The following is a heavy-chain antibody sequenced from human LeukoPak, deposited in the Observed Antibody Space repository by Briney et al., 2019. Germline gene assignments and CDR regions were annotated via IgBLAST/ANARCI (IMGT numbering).Heavy chain of an antibody. CDR1: GLTFTSSP. V-gene: IGHV1-58*02. CDR2: IVVGSGNT. Sequence: ASVKVSCKAAGLTFTSSPMQWVRQARGQRLEWIGWIVVGSGNTNYAQKFQERATITRDMSTSTVYMELSSLRSEDTAVYYCAAVPSPPDFDYLQGGQGTLVTVSS. D-gene: IGHD3-9*01. CDR3: AAVPSPPDFDYLQ. J-gene: IGHJ4*02.